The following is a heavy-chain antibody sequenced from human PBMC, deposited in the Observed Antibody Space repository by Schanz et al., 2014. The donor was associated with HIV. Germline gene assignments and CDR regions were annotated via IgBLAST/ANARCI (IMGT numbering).Heavy chain of an antibody. J-gene: IGHJ4*02. Sequence: QVQLVQSGAEVKKPGASVKVSCQASGYTFTNYGISWVRQAPGQGLEWMAWISASNGNTYYSRNVQGRVTLATDTSTNTAYMELWSLRSDDTAVYFCARGADYGDYACDYWGQGTLVTVSS. D-gene: IGHD4-17*01. CDR3: ARGADYGDYACDY. V-gene: IGHV1-18*01. CDR1: GYTFTNYG. CDR2: ISASNGNT.